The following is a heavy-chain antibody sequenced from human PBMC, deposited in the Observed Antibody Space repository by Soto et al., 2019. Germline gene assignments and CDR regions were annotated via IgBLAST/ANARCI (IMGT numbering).Heavy chain of an antibody. Sequence: GGSLRLSCAASAFTFNNYAMSWVRQAPGKGLEWVSGIGGSGRTTYYADSVKGRFTISRDNSNNTLFLQMNSLRAEDTAVYYCAKEDTSSGSLDYWGQGALVTVSS. CDR1: AFTFNNYA. D-gene: IGHD6-19*01. J-gene: IGHJ4*02. V-gene: IGHV3-23*01. CDR2: IGGSGRTT. CDR3: AKEDTSSGSLDY.